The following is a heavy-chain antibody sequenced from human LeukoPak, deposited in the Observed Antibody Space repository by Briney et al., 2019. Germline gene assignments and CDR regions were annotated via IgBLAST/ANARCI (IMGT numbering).Heavy chain of an antibody. V-gene: IGHV3-21*01. CDR2: ISSSSSYI. J-gene: IGHJ3*02. CDR3: ARDGSRDYGSGSYYNVGAFDI. Sequence: GGSLRLSCAASGFTFSSYSMNWVRQAPGKGLEWVSSISSSSSYIYYADSVKGRFTISRDNAKNSLYLQMNSLRAEDTAVYYCARDGSRDYGSGSYYNVGAFDIWGQGTMVTVSS. CDR1: GFTFSSYS. D-gene: IGHD3-10*01.